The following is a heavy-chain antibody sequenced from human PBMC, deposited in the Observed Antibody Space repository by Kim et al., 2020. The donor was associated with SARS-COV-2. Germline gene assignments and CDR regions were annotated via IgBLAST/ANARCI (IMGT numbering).Heavy chain of an antibody. Sequence: ASVKVSCKSSGYSFTTFGMSWVRLVPGQGLQWLGWISGYGDDTRYAESFLGRVTLTQDTSTDTAYMDLKWLRPDDTAVYCCARDDYDAGRYRGGDAFEMWGQGTKVTVPS. J-gene: IGHJ3*02. CDR2: ISGYGDDT. CDR1: GYSFTTFG. CDR3: ARDDYDAGRYRGGDAFEM. V-gene: IGHV1-18*01. D-gene: IGHD3-10*01.